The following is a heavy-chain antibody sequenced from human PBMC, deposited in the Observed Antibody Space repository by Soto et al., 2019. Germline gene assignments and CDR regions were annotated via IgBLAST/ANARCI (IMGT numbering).Heavy chain of an antibody. V-gene: IGHV4-59*11. Sequence: SETLSLTCTVSGGSISSHYWSWIRQPPGKRLEWIGYVHNSGSTNYNPSLKSRVTTAVDTSKNQFSLRLTSVTAADTAVYYCARDKSTGLFDYWGQGTLVTVSS. D-gene: IGHD2-8*02. J-gene: IGHJ4*02. CDR1: GGSISSHY. CDR2: VHNSGST. CDR3: ARDKSTGLFDY.